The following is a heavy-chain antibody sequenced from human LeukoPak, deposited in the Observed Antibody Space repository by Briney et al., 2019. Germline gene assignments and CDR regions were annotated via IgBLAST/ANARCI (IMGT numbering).Heavy chain of an antibody. CDR1: GYTFTGYY. Sequence: GASVKVSCKASGYTFTGYYMHWVRQAPGQGLEWMGWINPNSGGTNYAQKFQGRVTMTRDTTISTAYMELSRLRSDDTAVYYCARGSYDILTVSGDWFDPWGKGTLVTVSS. CDR3: ARGSYDILTVSGDWFDP. CDR2: INPNSGGT. J-gene: IGHJ5*02. V-gene: IGHV1-2*02. D-gene: IGHD3-9*01.